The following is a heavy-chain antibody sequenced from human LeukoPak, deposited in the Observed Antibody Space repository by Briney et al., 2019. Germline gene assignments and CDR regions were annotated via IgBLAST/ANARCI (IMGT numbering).Heavy chain of an antibody. CDR3: ARENYDILTEYYFDY. CDR1: GGTFSSYA. J-gene: IGHJ4*02. Sequence: ASVKVSCKASGGTFSSYAISWVRQAPGQGLEWMGGIIPIFGTANYAQKFQGRVTITADESTSTAYMELSSLRSEDTAVYYCARENYDILTEYYFDYWGQGTLVTVSS. CDR2: IIPIFGTA. D-gene: IGHD3-9*01. V-gene: IGHV1-69*13.